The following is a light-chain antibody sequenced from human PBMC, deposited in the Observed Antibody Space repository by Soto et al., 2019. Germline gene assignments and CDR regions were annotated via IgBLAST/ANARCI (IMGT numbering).Light chain of an antibody. V-gene: IGKV1-9*01. J-gene: IGKJ4*01. CDR2: AAS. CDR3: QQVNNYPLT. CDR1: QALSSY. Sequence: IQLTQSPSSLSASVGDRVTITCQASQALSSYLAWYQQKPGKAPKLLIYAASTLQSGVPSRFSGSESGTDFTLTISSLQPEDFGTYYCQQVNNYPLTFGGGTKVEIK.